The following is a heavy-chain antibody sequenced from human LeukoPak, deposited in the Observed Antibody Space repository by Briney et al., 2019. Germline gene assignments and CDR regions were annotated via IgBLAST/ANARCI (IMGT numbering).Heavy chain of an antibody. CDR3: ARAHYYDSSGYYDY. CDR1: GFTFSSYW. V-gene: IGHV3-7*01. D-gene: IGHD3-22*01. CDR2: IKQDGSEK. Sequence: GGSLRLSCAASGFTFSSYWMSWVRQAPGKGLEWVANIKQDGSEKYYVDSVKGRFTISRDNAKNSLYLQMNSLRAEDTAVYYCARAHYYDSSGYYDYWGQGTLVTVSS. J-gene: IGHJ4*02.